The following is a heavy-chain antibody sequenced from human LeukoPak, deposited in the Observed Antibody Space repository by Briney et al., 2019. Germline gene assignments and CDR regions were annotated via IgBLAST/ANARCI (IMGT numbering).Heavy chain of an antibody. D-gene: IGHD4-23*01. CDR1: GYSFTSYW. CDR3: ARLRSHYGGNSEQ. Sequence: GESLKISCKGSGYSFTSYWIGWLRQMPGKGLEWMGIIYPGDSDTRYSPSFQGQVTISADKSISTAYLQWSSLKASDTAMYYCARLRSHYGGNSEQWGQGTLDTVSS. V-gene: IGHV5-51*01. CDR2: IYPGDSDT. J-gene: IGHJ4*02.